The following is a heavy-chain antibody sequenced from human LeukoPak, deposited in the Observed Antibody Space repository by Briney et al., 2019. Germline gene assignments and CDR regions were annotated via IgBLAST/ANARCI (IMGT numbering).Heavy chain of an antibody. D-gene: IGHD3-9*01. Sequence: SVKVSCKASGGTFSSYAISWVRQAPGQGLEWMGRIIPRLDIANSAQSFQGRVTITADKSTSTAYLELSSLRSDDTAVYYCAREWYDILTGYQGFKLDYWGQGSLVTVSS. J-gene: IGHJ4*02. CDR3: AREWYDILTGYQGFKLDY. V-gene: IGHV1-69*04. CDR1: GGTFSSYA. CDR2: IIPRLDIA.